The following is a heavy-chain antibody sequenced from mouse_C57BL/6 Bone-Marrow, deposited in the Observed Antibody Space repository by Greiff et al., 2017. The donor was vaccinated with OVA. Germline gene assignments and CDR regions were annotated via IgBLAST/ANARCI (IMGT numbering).Heavy chain of an antibody. CDR1: GYAFTNYL. D-gene: IGHD2-2*01. CDR2: INPGSGGT. V-gene: IGHV1-54*01. J-gene: IGHJ4*01. CDR3: ARGGLLWLRRDYAMDY. Sequence: VQLQQSGAELVRPGTSVKVSCKASGYAFTNYLIEWVKQRPGQGLEWIGVINPGSGGTNYNEKFKGKATLTADKSSSTAYMQLSSLTSEDSAVYFCARGGLLWLRRDYAMDYWGHGTSVTVSS.